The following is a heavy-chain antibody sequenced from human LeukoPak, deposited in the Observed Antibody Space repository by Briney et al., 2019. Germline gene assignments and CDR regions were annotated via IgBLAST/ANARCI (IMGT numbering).Heavy chain of an antibody. CDR3: AKVSAYYYASGFDP. CDR2: IRYDGSNK. J-gene: IGHJ5*02. CDR1: GFTFSSYG. Sequence: PGGSLRLSCAASGFTFSSYGMHWVRQAPGKGLEWVAFIRYDGSNKYYADSVKGRFTISRDNSQNTLYLQMNSLRPEDTAVYYCAKVSAYYYASGFDPWGQGTLVTVSS. V-gene: IGHV3-30*02. D-gene: IGHD3-10*01.